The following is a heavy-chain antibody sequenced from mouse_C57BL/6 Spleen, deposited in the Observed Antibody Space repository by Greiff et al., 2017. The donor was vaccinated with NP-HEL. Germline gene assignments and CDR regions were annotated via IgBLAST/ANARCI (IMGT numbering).Heavy chain of an antibody. CDR2: IDPSDSYS. J-gene: IGHJ2*01. Sequence: QVQLQQPGAELVMPGASVKLSCKASGYTFTSYWMHWVQQRPGQGLEWIGEIDPSDSYSNSNQTFKGKSTLTVDKSSSTAYMQLSSLTSEDSAVYYCARKSVYYGNYVYFDYWGQGTTRTVSS. CDR1: GYTFTSYW. D-gene: IGHD2-1*01. CDR3: ARKSVYYGNYVYFDY. V-gene: IGHV1-69*01.